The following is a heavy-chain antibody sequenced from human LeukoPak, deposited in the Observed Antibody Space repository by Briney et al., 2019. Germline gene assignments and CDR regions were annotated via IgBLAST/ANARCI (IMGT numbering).Heavy chain of an antibody. D-gene: IGHD4-17*01. Sequence: GGSLRLSCAASGFTFSTYAMSWVRQAPGKGLEWVSAISVGGSTTYYADSVKGRFTISRDNSKNTLYLQMNSLRGEDTAVYYCTRAMTSVSFFDYWGQGTLVTVSS. CDR2: ISVGGSTT. J-gene: IGHJ4*02. V-gene: IGHV3-23*01. CDR1: GFTFSTYA. CDR3: TRAMTSVSFFDY.